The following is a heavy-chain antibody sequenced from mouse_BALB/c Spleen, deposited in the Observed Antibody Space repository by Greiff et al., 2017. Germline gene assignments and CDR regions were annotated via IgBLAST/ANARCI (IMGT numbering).Heavy chain of an antibody. D-gene: IGHD1-1*01. CDR2: INSNGGST. J-gene: IGHJ4*01. CDR1: GFTFSSYG. Sequence: EVKLMESGGGLVKPGGSLKLSCAASGFTFSSYGMSWVRQTPDKRLELVATINSNGGSTYYPDSVKGRFTISRDNAKNTLYLQMSSLKSEDTAMYYCARDQVLRYAMDYWGQGTSVTVSS. CDR3: ARDQVLRYAMDY. V-gene: IGHV5-6-3*01.